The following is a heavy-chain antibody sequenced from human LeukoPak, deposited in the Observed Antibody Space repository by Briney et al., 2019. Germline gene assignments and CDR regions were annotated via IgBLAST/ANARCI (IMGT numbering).Heavy chain of an antibody. J-gene: IGHJ3*02. CDR3: AIPVISTGNSNSFDI. CDR2: ISGGGGTT. V-gene: IGHV3-23*01. Sequence: GGSLRLSCAASGLTFSTYAMRWVRQAPGKGLEWASTISGGGGTTYYGDSVKGRFTISRDNSKNTLYLQMSSLRAEDTAVYYCAIPVISTGNSNSFDIWGQGTMVTVSS. D-gene: IGHD2-21*01. CDR1: GLTFSTYA.